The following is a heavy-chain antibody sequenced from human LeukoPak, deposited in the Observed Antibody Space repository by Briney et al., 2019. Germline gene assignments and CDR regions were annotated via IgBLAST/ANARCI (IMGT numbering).Heavy chain of an antibody. Sequence: GASVKVSCKASGGTFSSYAISWVRQAPGQGLEWMGGIIPIFGTANYAQKFQGRVTITADKSTSTAYMELSSLGSEDTAVYYCAREYPGTGSIGGPYYYGMDVWGKGTTVTVSS. CDR1: GGTFSSYA. CDR3: AREYPGTGSIGGPYYYGMDV. CDR2: IIPIFGTA. J-gene: IGHJ6*04. D-gene: IGHD3/OR15-3a*01. V-gene: IGHV1-69*06.